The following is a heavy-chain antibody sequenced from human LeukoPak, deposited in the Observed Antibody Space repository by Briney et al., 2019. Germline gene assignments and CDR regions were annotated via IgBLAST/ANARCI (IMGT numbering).Heavy chain of an antibody. V-gene: IGHV3-74*01. CDR3: ARGTIEPVGTDY. J-gene: IGHJ4*02. CDR2: TNTDGSGI. CDR1: GFTFRNYW. D-gene: IGHD6-13*01. Sequence: AGSPLLSCAASGFTFRNYWMHWVRQAPGKGLVWVAETNTDGSGIKYVDSVKGRFTISRDNAKNTMYLQMNSLRDEDTAVYYCARGTIEPVGTDYWGQGTL.